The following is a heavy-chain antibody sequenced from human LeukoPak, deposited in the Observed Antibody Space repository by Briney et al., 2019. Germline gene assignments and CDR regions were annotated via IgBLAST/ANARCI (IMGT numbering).Heavy chain of an antibody. V-gene: IGHV1-69*13. D-gene: IGHD2-15*01. CDR3: AREYCSGGSCYEYYFGY. Sequence: ASVKVSCKASGGTFISYAISWVRQAPGQGLEWMGGIIPIFGTANYAQKFQGRVTITADESTSTAYMELSSLRSEDTAVYYCAREYCSGGSCYEYYFGYWGQGTLVTVSS. J-gene: IGHJ4*02. CDR2: IIPIFGTA. CDR1: GGTFISYA.